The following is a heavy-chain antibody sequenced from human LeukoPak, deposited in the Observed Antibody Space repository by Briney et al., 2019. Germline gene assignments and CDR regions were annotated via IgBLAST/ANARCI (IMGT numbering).Heavy chain of an antibody. CDR1: GGSFSGYY. D-gene: IGHD6-13*01. Sequence: SETLSLTCAVYGGSFSGYYWSWIRQPPGKGLEWIGEINHSGSTNYNPSLKSRVTISVDTSKNQFSLKLSSVTAADTAAYYCARVDTIAAAGTWGQGTLVTVSS. CDR3: ARVDTIAAAGT. CDR2: INHSGST. V-gene: IGHV4-34*01. J-gene: IGHJ4*02.